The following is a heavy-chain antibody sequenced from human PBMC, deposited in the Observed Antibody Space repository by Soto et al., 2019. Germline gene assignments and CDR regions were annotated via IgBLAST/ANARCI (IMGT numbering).Heavy chain of an antibody. CDR3: ARTDAYNSSFFDS. CDR1: GDSVNSAY. Sequence: QVQLQEMGPGLVKPSQTPTITCTVSGDSVNSAYWSWIRQLPGKGLEWMGNIHHTGRTFYNPSLKSRVAISIDTSKPLFSLKMRSITAADTAVYYCARTDAYNSSFFDSWGQGTVVTVSS. CDR2: IHHTGRT. D-gene: IGHD6-6*01. V-gene: IGHV4-31*03. J-gene: IGHJ4*02.